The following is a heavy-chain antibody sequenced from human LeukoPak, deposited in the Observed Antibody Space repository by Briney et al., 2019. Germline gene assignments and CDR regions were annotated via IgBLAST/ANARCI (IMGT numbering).Heavy chain of an antibody. D-gene: IGHD6-13*01. Sequence: GGSLRLSCVASGFTFDDYAMHWVRQAPGKGLEWVSCISWNSGSIVYADSVKGRFTISRDNAKNSLYLQMNSLRAEDTALYYCAKDEDSSSWYYGGTFDYWGQGTLVTVSS. J-gene: IGHJ4*02. V-gene: IGHV3-9*01. CDR2: ISWNSGSI. CDR1: GFTFDDYA. CDR3: AKDEDSSSWYYGGTFDY.